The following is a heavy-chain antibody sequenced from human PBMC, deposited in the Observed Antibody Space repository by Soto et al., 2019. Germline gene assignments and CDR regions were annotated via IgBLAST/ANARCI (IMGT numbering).Heavy chain of an antibody. V-gene: IGHV5-51*01. CDR3: ARRYYYSGGYNVYFDY. J-gene: IGHJ4*02. Sequence: GESLKISCKGSGYSFTTYWIGWVRQMPGKGLEWMGIIYPGDSDTRYSPSFQGQVTISADKSISTAYLQWSSLKASDTAMYYCARRYYYSGGYNVYFDYWGQGTLVTVSS. D-gene: IGHD3-22*01. CDR2: IYPGDSDT. CDR1: GYSFTTYW.